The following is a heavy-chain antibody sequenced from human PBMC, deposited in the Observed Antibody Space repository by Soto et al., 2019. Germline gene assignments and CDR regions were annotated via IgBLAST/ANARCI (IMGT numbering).Heavy chain of an antibody. D-gene: IGHD5-12*01. J-gene: IGHJ4*02. CDR3: AKSLIVATTPEYY. CDR1: GYTFTNYY. Sequence: GASVKVSCKASGYTFTNYYIHWLRQAPGQGLEWMGMINPSGGTTSYAQNFQGRVTMTSDTSTSTVYMELSSLRSEDTAVYYCAKSLIVATTPEYYWGQGTLVTVSS. V-gene: IGHV1-46*03. CDR2: INPSGGTT.